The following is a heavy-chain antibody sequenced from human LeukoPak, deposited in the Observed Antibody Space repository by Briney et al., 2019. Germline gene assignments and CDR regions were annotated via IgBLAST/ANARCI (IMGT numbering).Heavy chain of an antibody. Sequence: PSETLSLTCTVSGASVSNYYWSWIRQPPGKGLEWIGYFSYSGSTNYNPSLKSRVTISVDTSKNQFSLKLSSVTAADTAVYYCARGPLDSGYTYFDYWGPGTLVSVAS. J-gene: IGHJ4*02. CDR1: GASVSNYY. CDR3: ARGPLDSGYTYFDY. V-gene: IGHV4-59*02. D-gene: IGHD5-12*01. CDR2: FSYSGST.